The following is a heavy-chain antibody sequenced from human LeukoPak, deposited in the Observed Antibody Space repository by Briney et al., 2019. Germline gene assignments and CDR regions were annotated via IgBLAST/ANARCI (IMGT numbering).Heavy chain of an antibody. J-gene: IGHJ4*02. V-gene: IGHV1-8*01. CDR1: GYTFTSYD. Sequence: ASVKVSCKASGYTFTSYDINWVRQAPGQGLEWMGWMNPSSGNTGYAQRFQGRVTMTRDTSISTAYMALSSLRSEDTAVYYCARVSETPAYYYTSGYYYLGYWGQGTLVTVPS. D-gene: IGHD3-22*01. CDR3: ARVSETPAYYYTSGYYYLGY. CDR2: MNPSSGNT.